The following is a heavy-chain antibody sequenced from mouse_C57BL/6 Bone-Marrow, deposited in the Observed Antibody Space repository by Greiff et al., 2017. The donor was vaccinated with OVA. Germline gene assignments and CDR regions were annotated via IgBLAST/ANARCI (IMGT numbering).Heavy chain of an antibody. D-gene: IGHD1-1*01. CDR1: GYTFTSYW. Sequence: QVQLQQPGAELVRPGSSVKLSCKASGYTFTSYWMHWVKQRPIQGLEWIGNIDPSDSETHYNQKFKDKATLTVDKSSSTAYMQLSSLTSEDSAVYYWASYYGSSYAYCDVWGTGTTATVSS. CDR2: IDPSDSET. V-gene: IGHV1-52*01. CDR3: ASYYGSSYAYCDV. J-gene: IGHJ1*03.